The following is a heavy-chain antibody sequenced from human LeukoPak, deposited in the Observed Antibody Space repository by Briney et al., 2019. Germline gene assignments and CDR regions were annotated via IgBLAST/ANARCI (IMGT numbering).Heavy chain of an antibody. J-gene: IGHJ5*02. Sequence: SETLSLTCAVYGGSFSGYYWSWIRQPPGKGLEWIGEINHSGSTNYNPSLKSRVTISVDTSKNQFSLKLSSVTAADTAVYYCARDLLGWFDPWGQGTLVTVPS. V-gene: IGHV4-34*01. CDR1: GGSFSGYY. CDR2: INHSGST. CDR3: ARDLLGWFDP.